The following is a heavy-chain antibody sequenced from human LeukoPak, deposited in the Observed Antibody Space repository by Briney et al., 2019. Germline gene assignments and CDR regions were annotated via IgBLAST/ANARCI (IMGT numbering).Heavy chain of an antibody. CDR1: GFTFSDAW. CDR3: TTRRQDGW. D-gene: IGHD2-15*01. Sequence: GGSLRLSCVASGFTFSDAWMSWVRQAPGKGLEWVGRIKSKIDGGTIDYAAPVKGRFTISRDDSRNTLYLQMNSLKTEDTAVYYCTTRRQDGWWGPGTLVTVSS. V-gene: IGHV3-15*01. J-gene: IGHJ4*02. CDR2: IKSKIDGGTI.